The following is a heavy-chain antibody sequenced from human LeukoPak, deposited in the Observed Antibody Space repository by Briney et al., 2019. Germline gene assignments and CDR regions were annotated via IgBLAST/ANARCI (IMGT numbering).Heavy chain of an antibody. CDR3: ARAGVAAAGFGTFDY. J-gene: IGHJ4*02. Sequence: SETLSLTCTVSGGSISSYYWSWIRQPPGKGLEWIGYIYYSGGTNYNPSLKSRVTISVDTSRNKFSLKLSSVTAADTAVYYCARAGVAAAGFGTFDYWGQGTLVTVSS. D-gene: IGHD6-13*01. CDR2: IYYSGGT. V-gene: IGHV4-59*01. CDR1: GGSISSYY.